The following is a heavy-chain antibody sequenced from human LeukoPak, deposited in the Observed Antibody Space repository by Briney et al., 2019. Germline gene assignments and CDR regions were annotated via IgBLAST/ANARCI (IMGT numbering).Heavy chain of an antibody. CDR2: IRCDGSNK. CDR1: GFTFSSYG. CDR3: AKDAPRMAAADLFDY. D-gene: IGHD6-13*01. Sequence: GGSLRLSCAASGFTFSSYGMHWVRQAPGKGLEWVAFIRCDGSNKYYADSVKGRFTISRDNSKNTLYLQMNSLRAEDTAVYYCAKDAPRMAAADLFDYWGQGTLVTVSS. J-gene: IGHJ4*02. V-gene: IGHV3-30*02.